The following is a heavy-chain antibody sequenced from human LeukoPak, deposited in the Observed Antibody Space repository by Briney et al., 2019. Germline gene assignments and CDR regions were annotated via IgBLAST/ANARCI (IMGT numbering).Heavy chain of an antibody. CDR1: GYTFTGYY. J-gene: IGHJ4*02. Sequence: ASVKVSCKASGYTFTGYYIHWVRQAPGQGLEWMGWINPNSGGTNYAQRFQGRVTMTRDTSISTVYMELSRLRSDDTAVYYCASLRGLLLGELSPHQSIDYWGQGTLVTVSS. CDR3: ASLRGLLLGELSPHQSIDY. V-gene: IGHV1-2*02. CDR2: INPNSGGT. D-gene: IGHD3-16*02.